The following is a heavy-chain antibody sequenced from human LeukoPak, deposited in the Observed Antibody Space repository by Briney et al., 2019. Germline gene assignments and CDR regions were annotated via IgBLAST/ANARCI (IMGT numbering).Heavy chain of an antibody. D-gene: IGHD3-10*01. Sequence: ASVKVSCKASGYTFTNYGVSWVRQAPGQGLEWMGWISGYSGKTNYAQKFQGRVTMTTDTSTSTAYMELRSLGSDDTAVYYCARDTGTVGPASGINWGQGALVTVSS. CDR2: ISGYSGKT. CDR3: ARDTGTVGPASGIN. V-gene: IGHV1-18*01. CDR1: GYTFTNYG. J-gene: IGHJ4*02.